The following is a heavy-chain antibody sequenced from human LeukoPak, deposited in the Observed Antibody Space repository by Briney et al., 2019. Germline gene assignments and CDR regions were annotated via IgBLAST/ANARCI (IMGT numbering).Heavy chain of an antibody. J-gene: IGHJ5*02. CDR3: ARDPWIQPENWFDP. V-gene: IGHV3-21*01. D-gene: IGHD5-18*01. CDR2: ISSSSSYI. CDR1: GFTFSSYS. Sequence: PGGSLRLSCAASGFTFSSYSMNWVRQAPGKGLEWVSSISSSSSYIYYADSVKGRFTISRDNAKNSLYLQMNSLRAEDTAVYYCARDPWIQPENWFDPWGQGTLVTVSS.